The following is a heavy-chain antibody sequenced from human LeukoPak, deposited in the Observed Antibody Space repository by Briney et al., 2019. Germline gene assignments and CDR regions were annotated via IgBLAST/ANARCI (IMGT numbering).Heavy chain of an antibody. CDR3: TTGITMVRGVTPSTFDY. V-gene: IGHV3-15*01. J-gene: IGHJ4*02. Sequence: PGGSLRLSCAASGFTFINAWMSWVRQAPGKGLEWVGRIKSKTDGGTTDYAAPVKGRFTISRDDSKNTLYLQMNSLKTEDTAVYYCTTGITMVRGVTPSTFDYWGQGTVDTVSS. CDR1: GFTFINAW. D-gene: IGHD3-10*01. CDR2: IKSKTDGGTT.